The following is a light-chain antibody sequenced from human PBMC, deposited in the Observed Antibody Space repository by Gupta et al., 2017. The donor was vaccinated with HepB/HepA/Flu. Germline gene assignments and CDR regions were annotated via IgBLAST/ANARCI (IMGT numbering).Light chain of an antibody. CDR2: SNN. Sequence: QSVLTQPPSASGTPGQRVTISCSGSSSNIGSNTVNWYQQLPGTAPKLLIYSNNQRHSGVPARFSGSKSGTSASLAISGLQSEEEADYYCAAWDDSLNGLYVFGTGTKVTVL. CDR3: AAWDDSLNGLYV. J-gene: IGLJ1*01. CDR1: SSNIGSNT. V-gene: IGLV1-44*01.